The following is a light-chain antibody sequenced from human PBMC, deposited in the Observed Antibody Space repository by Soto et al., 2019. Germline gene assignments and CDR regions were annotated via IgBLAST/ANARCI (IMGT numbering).Light chain of an antibody. CDR1: SSDVGGYNY. CDR2: EVS. J-gene: IGLJ1*01. V-gene: IGLV2-14*01. Sequence: QSGLTQPASVSGSPGQSITISCTGTSSDVGGYNYVSWYQQHPGKAPKLMIYEVSNRPSGVSNRFSGSKSGNTASLTISGLQAEDEADYYCSSYKSSSNYVFGTGTKVTVL. CDR3: SSYKSSSNYV.